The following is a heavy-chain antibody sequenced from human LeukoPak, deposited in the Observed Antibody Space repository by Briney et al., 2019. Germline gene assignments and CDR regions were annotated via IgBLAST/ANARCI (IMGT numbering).Heavy chain of an antibody. CDR1: GFTFSSYW. J-gene: IGHJ6*02. CDR3: ARDISYYYYGMDV. Sequence: PGGSLSLSCAASGFTFSSYWMHWVRQAPGKGLVRVSRINSDGSSTSYADSVKGRFTISRDNAKNTLYLQMNSLRAEDTAVYYCARDISYYYYGMDVWGQGTTVTVSS. CDR2: INSDGSST. V-gene: IGHV3-74*01.